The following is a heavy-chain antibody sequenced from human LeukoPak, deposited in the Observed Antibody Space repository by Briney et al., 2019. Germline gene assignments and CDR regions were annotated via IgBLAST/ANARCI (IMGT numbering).Heavy chain of an antibody. CDR2: ISYDGSNK. J-gene: IGHJ1*01. V-gene: IGHV3-30*04. CDR3: ARSVVTATPHYFQH. CDR1: GFTLSSYA. D-gene: IGHD2-21*02. Sequence: GGSLRLSCAASGFTLSSYAMSWVRQAPGKGLEWVAVISYDGSNKNYADSVKGRFTISRDNSKNTLYLQMNSLSAEDTAVYYCARSVVTATPHYFQHWGQGTLVTVSS.